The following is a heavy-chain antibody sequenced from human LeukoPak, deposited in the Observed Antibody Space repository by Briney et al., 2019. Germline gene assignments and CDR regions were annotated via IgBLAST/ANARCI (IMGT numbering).Heavy chain of an antibody. CDR2: INPNSGGT. J-gene: IGHJ4*02. D-gene: IGHD6-13*01. CDR3: ARFGYTSSLDY. CDR1: GYTFTGYY. V-gene: IGHV1-2*02. Sequence: GASVKVSCKASGYTFTGYYMHWVRQAPGQGLEWMGWINPNSGGTNYAQKFQGRVTMTRDTSISTAYLQWSSLKASDTAIYYCARFGYTSSLDYWGQGTLVTVSS.